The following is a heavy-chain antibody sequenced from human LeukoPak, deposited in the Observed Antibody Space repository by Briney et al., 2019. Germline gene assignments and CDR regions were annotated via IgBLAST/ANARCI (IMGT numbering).Heavy chain of an antibody. V-gene: IGHV1-69*06. D-gene: IGHD3-10*01. Sequence: ASVKVSCKASGGTFSSYAISWVRQAPGQGLEWMGGIIPIFGTANYAQKFQGRVTITADKSTSTAYMELSSLRSEDTAVYYCARGGAYYGSGIQSPNDYWGRGTLVTVSS. CDR2: IIPIFGTA. CDR3: ARGGAYYGSGIQSPNDY. CDR1: GGTFSSYA. J-gene: IGHJ4*02.